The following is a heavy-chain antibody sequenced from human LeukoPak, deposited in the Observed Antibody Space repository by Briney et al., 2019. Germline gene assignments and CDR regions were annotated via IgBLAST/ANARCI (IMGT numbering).Heavy chain of an antibody. D-gene: IGHD2-21*02. Sequence: GESLKISCKCSGYSFSSYLVGWVRQMPGKGLEWMGIIYPGDSDTRYSPSFQGQVTISADKSISTAYLQWSSLKASDTAMYYCARSLVTSGYYYGMHVWGQGTTVTVSS. CDR1: GYSFSSYL. CDR2: IYPGDSDT. CDR3: ARSLVTSGYYYGMHV. J-gene: IGHJ6*02. V-gene: IGHV5-51*01.